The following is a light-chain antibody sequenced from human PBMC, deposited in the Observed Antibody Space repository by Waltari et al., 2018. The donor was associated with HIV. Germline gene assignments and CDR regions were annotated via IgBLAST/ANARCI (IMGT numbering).Light chain of an antibody. Sequence: SVLTQPPSVSGAPGQTVSISCTGSSPNLGAGYDVQWYQQLPGTAPNLLIYGNNNRPSGVPDRFSGSKSDTSASLAITGLQAEDEADYYCQSFDRSLSAWVFGGGTKLTVL. CDR1: SPNLGAGYD. J-gene: IGLJ2*01. V-gene: IGLV1-40*01. CDR3: QSFDRSLSAWV. CDR2: GNN.